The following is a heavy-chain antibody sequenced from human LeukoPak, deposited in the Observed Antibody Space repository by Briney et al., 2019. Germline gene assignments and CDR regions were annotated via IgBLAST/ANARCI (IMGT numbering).Heavy chain of an antibody. D-gene: IGHD3-10*01. CDR1: GYTXTGYY. Sequence: ASVKVSYKASGYTXTGYYMYWVRQAPGQGLEWMGWINPNSGDTNYAQEFQGRVTLTRDTSISTAYMELSRLRSDDTAVYYCARDSVALWFGELSPYFDYWGQGALVTVSS. V-gene: IGHV1-2*02. J-gene: IGHJ4*02. CDR2: INPNSGDT. CDR3: ARDSVALWFGELSPYFDY.